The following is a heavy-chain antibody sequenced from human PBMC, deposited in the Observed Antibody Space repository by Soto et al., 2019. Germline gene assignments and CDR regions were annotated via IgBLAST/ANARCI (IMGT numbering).Heavy chain of an antibody. D-gene: IGHD1-26*01. Sequence: PAETLSLTCAVSGGSISGSNWWRWVRQPPGKGMEWIGEIYHSGSTNYNPSLKSRVTISVDKSKNQFSLKMSSVTAADTAVYYCARVPLRSYYYYYYGMDVWGQGTTVTVSS. J-gene: IGHJ6*02. CDR1: GGSISGSNW. CDR3: ARVPLRSYYYYYYGMDV. V-gene: IGHV4-4*02. CDR2: IYHSGST.